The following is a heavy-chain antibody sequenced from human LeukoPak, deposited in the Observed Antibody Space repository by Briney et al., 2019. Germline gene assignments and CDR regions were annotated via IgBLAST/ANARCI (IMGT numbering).Heavy chain of an antibody. Sequence: PSETLSLTCTVSGGSISSGDYYWSWIRQHPGKGLEWIGYIYYSGSTYYNPSLKSRVTISVDTSKNQFSLKLSSVTAADTAVYYCARVAYCSSTSCQGGPFDYWGQGTLVTVSS. V-gene: IGHV4-31*03. CDR1: GGSISSGDYY. CDR3: ARVAYCSSTSCQGGPFDY. D-gene: IGHD2-2*01. CDR2: IYYSGST. J-gene: IGHJ4*02.